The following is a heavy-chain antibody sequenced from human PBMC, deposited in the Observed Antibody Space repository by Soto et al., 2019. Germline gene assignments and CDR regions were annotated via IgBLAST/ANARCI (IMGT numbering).Heavy chain of an antibody. D-gene: IGHD3-3*01. V-gene: IGHV4-59*01. CDR2: IDDTGST. J-gene: IGHJ6*03. Sequence: QVQLQESGPGLVKPSETLSLTCTVSGDSISSSYWNWIRQAPGKGLEWIGYIDDTGSTNDNPSLKSRVTSSVDPSNNQYSLKLSSVTAADTAVYYCARGVLEWLLRDSYYYYMDVWGKGTTVTVSS. CDR1: GDSISSSY. CDR3: ARGVLEWLLRDSYYYYMDV.